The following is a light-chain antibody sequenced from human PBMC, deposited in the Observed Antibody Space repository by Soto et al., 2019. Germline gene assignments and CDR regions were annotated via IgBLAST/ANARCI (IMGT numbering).Light chain of an antibody. V-gene: IGLV2-14*01. CDR1: SSDVGAYNY. J-gene: IGLJ1*01. CDR3: LSYTTSSSYV. CDR2: EVS. Sequence: QSVLTQPASVSGSPGQSITISCTGTSSDVGAYNYVSWYQQHPGKAPKLMIYEVSNRPSGVSNRFSGSKSGNTASLTISGLQAEDEADYYCLSYTTSSSYVFGTGTKLTVL.